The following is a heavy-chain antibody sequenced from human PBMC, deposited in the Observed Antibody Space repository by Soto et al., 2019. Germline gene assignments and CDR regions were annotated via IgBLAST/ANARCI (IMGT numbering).Heavy chain of an antibody. V-gene: IGHV4-30-4*01. CDR2: VSNRGGT. CDR1: SGSISAGDYY. Sequence: QVQLQESGPGLAKPSQTLSLTCTVSSGSISAGDYYWSWIRQPPGKGLEWIGYVSNRGGTYYNPSLKSRRTMSLDTSKNQFSLKLNSMTAADTAVYYCAVSGYNFPADYWGPGTLVTVSS. D-gene: IGHD5-12*01. J-gene: IGHJ4*02. CDR3: AVSGYNFPADY.